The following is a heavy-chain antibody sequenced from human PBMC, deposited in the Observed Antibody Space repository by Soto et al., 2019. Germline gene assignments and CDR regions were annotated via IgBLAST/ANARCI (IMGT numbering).Heavy chain of an antibody. CDR2: ISRDGTNT. D-gene: IGHD3-22*01. CDR1: GFTFDDYN. Sequence: GGSLRLSCAASGFTFDDYNMHWVRQAPGKGLEWVSLISRDGTNTNYAESVKGRFTISRDNSKNSLYLQMNSLRTEDTALYYCVKETYYYDVSSYYPLGSWGQGTLVTVCS. V-gene: IGHV3-43*01. CDR3: VKETYYYDVSSYYPLGS. J-gene: IGHJ5*02.